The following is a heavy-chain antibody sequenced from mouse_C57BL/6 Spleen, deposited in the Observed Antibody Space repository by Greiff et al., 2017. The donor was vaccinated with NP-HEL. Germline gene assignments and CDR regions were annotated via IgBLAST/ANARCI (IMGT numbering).Heavy chain of an antibody. CDR2: IHPNSGST. CDR1: GYTFTSYW. D-gene: IGHD2-4*01. V-gene: IGHV1-64*01. CDR3: ARSGYYDSFYAMDY. J-gene: IGHJ4*01. Sequence: VQLQQSGAELVKPGASVKLSCKASGYTFTSYWMHWVKQRPGQGLEWIGMIHPNSGSTNYNEKFKSKATLTVDKSSSTAYMQLSSLTSEDSAVYYCARSGYYDSFYAMDYWGQGTSVTVSS.